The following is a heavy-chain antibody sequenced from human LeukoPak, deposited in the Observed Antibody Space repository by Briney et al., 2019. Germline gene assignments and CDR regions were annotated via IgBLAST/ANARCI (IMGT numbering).Heavy chain of an antibody. CDR3: ARKSDSYYDILTGYSIFDY. J-gene: IGHJ4*02. V-gene: IGHV1-2*02. CDR2: INPNSGGT. CDR1: GYTFTGYY. Sequence: ASVKVSCKASGYTFTGYYMHWVRQAPGQGLEWMGWINPNSGGTNYAQKFQGRVTMTRDTSISTAYMELSRLRSDDTAVYYCARKSDSYYDILTGYSIFDYWGQAPLVTVSS. D-gene: IGHD3-9*01.